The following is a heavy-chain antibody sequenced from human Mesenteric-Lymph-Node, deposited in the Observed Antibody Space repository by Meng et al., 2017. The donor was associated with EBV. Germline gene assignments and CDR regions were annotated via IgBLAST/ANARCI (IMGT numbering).Heavy chain of an antibody. V-gene: IGHV4-4*02. Sequence: VHLEEPGPGLVKPSGTLSLTCAASGGSISSYNWWSWVRQPPGKGLEWIGEIYHSGSTNNNPSLRSRVTISVDKSKNQFSLRLSSVTAADTAVYYCAKVDGSGRSNWFDPWGQGTLVTVSS. CDR3: AKVDGSGRSNWFDP. CDR1: GGSISSYNW. J-gene: IGHJ5*02. D-gene: IGHD3-10*01. CDR2: IYHSGST.